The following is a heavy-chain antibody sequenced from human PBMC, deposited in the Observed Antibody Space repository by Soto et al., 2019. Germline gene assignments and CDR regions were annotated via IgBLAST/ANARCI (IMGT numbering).Heavy chain of an antibody. CDR1: GFTFDDYA. J-gene: IGHJ4*02. Sequence: GGSLRLSCAASGFTFDDYAMHWVRQAPGKGLEWVSGISWNSGSIGYADSVKGRFTISRDNAKNSLYLQMNSLRAEDTALYYCASLGAVAAATDYWGQGTLVTVSS. CDR3: ASLGAVAAATDY. D-gene: IGHD6-13*01. V-gene: IGHV3-9*01. CDR2: ISWNSGSI.